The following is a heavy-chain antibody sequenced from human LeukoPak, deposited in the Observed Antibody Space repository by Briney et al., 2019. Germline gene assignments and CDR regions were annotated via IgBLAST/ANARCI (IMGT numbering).Heavy chain of an antibody. V-gene: IGHV4-39*01. CDR2: IYYSGST. Sequence: PSETLSLTCTVSGGSISSSSYYWGWIHQPPGKGLEWIGSIYYSGSTYYNPSLKSRVTISVDTSKNQFSLKLSSVTAADTAVYYCARLNDSSGYYPYYFDYWGQGTLVTVSS. CDR3: ARLNDSSGYYPYYFDY. D-gene: IGHD3-22*01. CDR1: GGSISSSSYY. J-gene: IGHJ4*02.